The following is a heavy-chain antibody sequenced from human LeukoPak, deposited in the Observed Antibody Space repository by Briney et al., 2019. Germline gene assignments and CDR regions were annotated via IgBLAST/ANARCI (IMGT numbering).Heavy chain of an antibody. CDR2: IIPIFGTT. J-gene: IGHJ4*02. V-gene: IGHV1-69*05. CDR3: ARGGGRKYSGSYGT. D-gene: IGHD1-26*01. Sequence: ASVKVSCKASVGTFSSYAISWVRQAPGQGLEWMGGIIPIFGTTNYAQKFQGRVTITTDESTSTAYMELSSLRSEDTAVYYCARGGGRKYSGSYGTWGQGTLVTVSS. CDR1: VGTFSSYA.